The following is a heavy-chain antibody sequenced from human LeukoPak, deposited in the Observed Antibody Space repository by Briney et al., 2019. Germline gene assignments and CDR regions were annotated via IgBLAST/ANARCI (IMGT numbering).Heavy chain of an antibody. V-gene: IGHV4-59*01. CDR1: GGSISSYY. Sequence: SATLSLTCTVSGGSISSYYWSWIRQPPGEGLAWIGYIYYSGSTNYNPSLKSRVTISVDTSKNQFSLKLSAVTAADTAVYYCARDEGGSAFDIWGQGTMVTVPS. D-gene: IGHD3-16*01. J-gene: IGHJ3*02. CDR3: ARDEGGSAFDI. CDR2: IYYSGST.